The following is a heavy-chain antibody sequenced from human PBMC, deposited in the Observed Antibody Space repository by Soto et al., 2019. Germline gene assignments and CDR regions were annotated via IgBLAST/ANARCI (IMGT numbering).Heavy chain of an antibody. D-gene: IGHD1-26*01. J-gene: IGHJ3*01. Sequence: EVQLVQSGAEVKKPGESLTISCKGSGYSFTNYWIGWVRQMPGKGLEWMGVIYPGDSDTRYSPSLQGQVTISADKSISTAYLQWSSLNASDTAMYYCARRRSGSFGPDVFDVWGQGTMVTVSS. V-gene: IGHV5-51*01. CDR1: GYSFTNYW. CDR3: ARRRSGSFGPDVFDV. CDR2: IYPGDSDT.